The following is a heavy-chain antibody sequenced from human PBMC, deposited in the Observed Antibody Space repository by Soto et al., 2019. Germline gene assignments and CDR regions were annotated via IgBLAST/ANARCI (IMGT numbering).Heavy chain of an antibody. Sequence: ESGGGVVQPGRSLRLSCAASGFTFRSYGMHWVRQAPGKGLEWVAVISYDGSNKYYADSVKGRFTISRDNSKNTLYLQMNSLRAEDTAVYYCAKAPRRGSSSYNYVNYWGQGTLVTVSS. CDR2: ISYDGSNK. D-gene: IGHD3-22*01. CDR3: AKAPRRGSSSYNYVNY. J-gene: IGHJ4*02. V-gene: IGHV3-30*18. CDR1: GFTFRSYG.